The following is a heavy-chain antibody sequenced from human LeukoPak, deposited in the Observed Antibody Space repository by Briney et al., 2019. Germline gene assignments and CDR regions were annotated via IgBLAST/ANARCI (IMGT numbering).Heavy chain of an antibody. D-gene: IGHD2-8*02. Sequence: PGGSLRLSCAASGFTFSSYAMSWVRQAPGKGLEWVSAISGSGGSTYYADSVKGRLTISRDNSKNTLYPQMNSLRAEDTAVYYCAKEILAEVLYYFDYWGQGTLVTVSS. V-gene: IGHV3-23*01. CDR2: ISGSGGST. CDR1: GFTFSSYA. CDR3: AKEILAEVLYYFDY. J-gene: IGHJ4*02.